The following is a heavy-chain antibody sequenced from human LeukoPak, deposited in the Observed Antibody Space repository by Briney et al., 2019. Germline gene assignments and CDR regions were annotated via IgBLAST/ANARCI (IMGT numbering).Heavy chain of an antibody. Sequence: GGSLRLSCAASGFTFSSYDMHWVRQAPGKGLEWVAVIWYDGSNKYYADSVKGRFTISRDNSKNTLYLQMNSLRAEDTAVYYCARESNTVNAFDIWGQGTMVIVSS. CDR2: IWYDGSNK. V-gene: IGHV3-33*01. J-gene: IGHJ3*02. CDR3: ARESNTVNAFDI. CDR1: GFTFSSYD. D-gene: IGHD4-17*01.